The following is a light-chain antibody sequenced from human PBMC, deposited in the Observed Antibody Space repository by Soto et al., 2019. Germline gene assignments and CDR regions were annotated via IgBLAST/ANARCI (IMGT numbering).Light chain of an antibody. J-gene: IGKJ1*01. CDR2: AAS. CDR3: QQYYSYTWT. Sequence: IQMTQSPSSLSASVGDRVTITCRASQGISSYLAWYQQKRGKAPKLXIYAASTLQSGVPSRFSGSGSGTDFTLTISCLQSEDFATYYCQQYYSYTWTFGQGTKVDIK. V-gene: IGKV1-8*01. CDR1: QGISSY.